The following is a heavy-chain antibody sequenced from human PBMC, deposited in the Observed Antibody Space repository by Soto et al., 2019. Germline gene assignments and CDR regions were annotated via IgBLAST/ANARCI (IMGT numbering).Heavy chain of an antibody. J-gene: IGHJ2*01. V-gene: IGHV4-34*01. CDR1: GGSFSGYY. CDR2: INDRGSI. CDR3: ARESHDILTGPPWVWYFDL. Sequence: QVQLQQWGAGPLRPLETLSLTCGVSGGSFSGYYWAWIRQSPGKGLEWIGEINDRGSINYNPSLKRRVSISVDTSKKHYSLILRSVTAADTAVYYCARESHDILTGPPWVWYFDLWGRGTLVTVSS. D-gene: IGHD3-9*01.